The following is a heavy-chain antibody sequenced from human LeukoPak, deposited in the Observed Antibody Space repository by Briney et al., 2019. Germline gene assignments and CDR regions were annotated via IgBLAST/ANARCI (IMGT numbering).Heavy chain of an antibody. Sequence: PSETLSLTCTVSGDSLSRGDYYWSWIRQPPGKGLEWIGEINHSGSTNYNPSLKSRVTISVDTSKNQFSLKLSSVTAADTAVYYCARGGEWYYDFWSGYYRPRSGPDFDYWGQGTLVTVSS. CDR3: ARGGEWYYDFWSGYYRPRSGPDFDY. CDR2: INHSGST. D-gene: IGHD3-3*01. CDR1: GDSLSRGDYY. J-gene: IGHJ4*02. V-gene: IGHV4-34*01.